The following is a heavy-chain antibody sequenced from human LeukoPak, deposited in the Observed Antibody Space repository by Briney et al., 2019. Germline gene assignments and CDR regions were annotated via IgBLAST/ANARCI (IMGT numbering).Heavy chain of an antibody. J-gene: IGHJ5*02. CDR2: IKQDGSDK. CDR3: ARDRCGWYGGDNWFDP. CDR1: GFTFSSYW. Sequence: GGSLRLSCAASGFTFSSYWMSWVRQAPGKGLEWVANIKQDGSDKNYVDSVKGRFTISRDNAKNSLYLQMNSLRAEDTAVYYCARDRCGWYGGDNWFDPWGRGTLVTVSS. D-gene: IGHD6-19*01. V-gene: IGHV3-7*03.